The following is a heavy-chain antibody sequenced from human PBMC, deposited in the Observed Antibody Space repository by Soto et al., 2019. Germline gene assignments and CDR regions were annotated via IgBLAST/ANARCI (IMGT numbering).Heavy chain of an antibody. J-gene: IGHJ4*02. Sequence: QVQLVESGGGVVQPGRSLRLSCAASGFTFSSYGMHWVRQAPGKGLEWVAVISYDGSNKYYADSVKGRFTISRDNSKNTLALKINSLRAEDTAGYYCAKAYYGSGGYYNGYFDYWGQGSLVTVSS. D-gene: IGHD3-10*01. V-gene: IGHV3-30*18. CDR1: GFTFSSYG. CDR2: ISYDGSNK. CDR3: AKAYYGSGGYYNGYFDY.